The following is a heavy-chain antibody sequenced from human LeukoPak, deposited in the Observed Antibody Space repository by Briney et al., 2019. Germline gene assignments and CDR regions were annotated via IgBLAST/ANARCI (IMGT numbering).Heavy chain of an antibody. Sequence: GGALRLSSAASGFTFSSYSMNWVRQAPGKGLEWVSSISSSSSYIYYADSVKGRLTISRDNAKNSLFLQMNSLRAEDTAVYYCAREGALFFFDYWGQGTLVTVSS. J-gene: IGHJ4*02. CDR1: GFTFSSYS. CDR3: AREGALFFFDY. CDR2: ISSSSSYI. D-gene: IGHD3-10*02. V-gene: IGHV3-21*01.